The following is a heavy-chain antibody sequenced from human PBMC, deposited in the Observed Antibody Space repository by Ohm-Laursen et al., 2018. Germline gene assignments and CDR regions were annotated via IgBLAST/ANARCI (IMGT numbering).Heavy chain of an antibody. D-gene: IGHD6-13*01. V-gene: IGHV3-69-1*01. CDR2: ISFTSDP. CDR3: ARDGSGWSRDV. CDR1: GFTLSPTG. J-gene: IGHJ6*02. Sequence: SLRLSCTASGFTLSPTGMSWVRQAPGTGLEWVSTISFTSDPYYAESLRVRFTVSRDNTRNSVCLQMNSLRDEDTGVYYCARDGSGWSRDVWGQGTTVIVSS.